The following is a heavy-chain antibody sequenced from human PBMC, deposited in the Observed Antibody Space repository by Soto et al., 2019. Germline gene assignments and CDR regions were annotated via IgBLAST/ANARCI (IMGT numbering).Heavy chain of an antibody. V-gene: IGHV1-69*06. CDR3: ARGSERFLEWLLPNYYYGMDV. Sequence: QVQLVQSGAEVKKPGSSVKVSCKASGGTFSSYAISWVRQAPGQGLEWIGGIIPIFGTANYAQKFQGRVTITADKSTSTAYMELSSLRSEDTAVYYCARGSERFLEWLLPNYYYGMDVWGQGTTVTVSS. J-gene: IGHJ6*02. CDR1: GGTFSSYA. D-gene: IGHD3-3*01. CDR2: IIPIFGTA.